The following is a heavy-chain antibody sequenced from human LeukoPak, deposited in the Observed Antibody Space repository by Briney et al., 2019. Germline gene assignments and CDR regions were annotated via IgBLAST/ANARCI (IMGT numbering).Heavy chain of an antibody. CDR3: ATYSSLNRREFQY. D-gene: IGHD3-22*01. Sequence: PGGSLRLSCAASGFTFRRYTLNWVRQAPGKGLEWISYIGSDNTTIDYADSVKGRFTISRDNAKNSLYLQMNSLRAEDTAVYYCATYSSLNRREFQYWGQGTLLTVSS. CDR1: GFTFRRYT. V-gene: IGHV3-48*04. J-gene: IGHJ1*01. CDR2: IGSDNTTI.